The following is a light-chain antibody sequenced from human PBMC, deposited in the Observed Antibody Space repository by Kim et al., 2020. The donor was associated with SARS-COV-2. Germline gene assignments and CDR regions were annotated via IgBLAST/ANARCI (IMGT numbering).Light chain of an antibody. J-gene: IGKJ4*01. CDR3: QHFYNYPLI. CDR1: QGINSA. Sequence: DSVGDTVTITCRASQGINSALAWYQQKPGRAPKLLIHDASTLKSGVSSRISGSGYGTEFTLTLSSLQPEDFATYYCQHFYNYPLIFGGGTKVDIK. CDR2: DAS. V-gene: IGKV1D-13*01.